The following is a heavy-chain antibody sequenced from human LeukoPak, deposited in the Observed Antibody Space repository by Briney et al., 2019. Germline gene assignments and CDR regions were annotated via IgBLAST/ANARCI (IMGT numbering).Heavy chain of an antibody. CDR1: GGSFSGYY. CDR2: INHSGIT. J-gene: IGHJ4*02. D-gene: IGHD1-14*01. Sequence: SETLSLTCAVYGGSFSGYYWSWIRQPPGKGLEWIGEINHSGITNYNPSLKSRVTISVDTSKNQFSLKVSSLTAADTAVYYCARQEPRVRGAADYWGQGTLVTVSS. CDR3: ARQEPRVRGAADY. V-gene: IGHV4-34*01.